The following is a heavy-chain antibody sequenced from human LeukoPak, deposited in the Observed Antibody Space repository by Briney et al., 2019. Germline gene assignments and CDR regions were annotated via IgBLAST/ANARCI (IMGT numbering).Heavy chain of an antibody. D-gene: IGHD3-10*01. Sequence: EPGGSLRLSCAASGFTFSTYAMSWVRQAPGKGLEWVSAISASGGSTYYADSVKGRFSISRDNSKNTLFLQMNSLRAEDTAVYYCAKDPFGLFDYWGQGTLVTVSS. CDR2: ISASGGST. CDR3: AKDPFGLFDY. CDR1: GFTFSTYA. V-gene: IGHV3-23*01. J-gene: IGHJ4*02.